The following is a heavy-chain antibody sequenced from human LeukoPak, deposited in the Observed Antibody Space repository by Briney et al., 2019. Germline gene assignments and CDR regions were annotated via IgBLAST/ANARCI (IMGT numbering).Heavy chain of an antibody. J-gene: IGHJ3*02. V-gene: IGHV4-4*02. CDR2: IYHSGST. CDR3: AYSGSSVDAFDI. D-gene: IGHD1-26*01. CDR1: GGSISSSNW. Sequence: SGTLSLTCAISGGSISSSNWWSWVRQPPGKGLEWIGEIYHSGSTNYNPSLKSRVTISVDKSKNQFSLKLSSVTAADTAVYYCAYSGSSVDAFDIWGQGTMVTVSS.